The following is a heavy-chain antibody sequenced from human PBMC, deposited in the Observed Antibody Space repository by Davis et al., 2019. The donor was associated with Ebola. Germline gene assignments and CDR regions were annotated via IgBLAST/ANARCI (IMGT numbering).Heavy chain of an antibody. V-gene: IGHV3-7*01. D-gene: IGHD5-24*01. CDR3: ARDRGWLQHDY. CDR2: IKPDGSDK. J-gene: IGHJ4*02. Sequence: GESLKISCAASGFTFSNYWRNWVCQAPGKGLEWVAYIKPDGSDKYYVDSVKGRLTISRDNAKNSLYLQMNSLRAEDAAVYYCARDRGWLQHDYWGQGTLVIVSS. CDR1: GFTFSNYW.